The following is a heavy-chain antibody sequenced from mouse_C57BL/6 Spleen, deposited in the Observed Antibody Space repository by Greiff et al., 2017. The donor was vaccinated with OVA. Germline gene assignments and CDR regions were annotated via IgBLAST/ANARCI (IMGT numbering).Heavy chain of an antibody. D-gene: IGHD2-4*01. V-gene: IGHV1-61*01. J-gene: IGHJ3*01. CDR2: IYPSDSET. Sequence: QVQLKQPGAELVRPGSSVKLSCKASGYTFTSYWMDWVKQRPGQGLEWIGNIYPSDSETHYNQKFKDKATLTVDKSSSTAYMQLSSLTSEASAVYYCARSGYDYSWFAYWGQGTLVTVSA. CDR3: ARSGYDYSWFAY. CDR1: GYTFTSYW.